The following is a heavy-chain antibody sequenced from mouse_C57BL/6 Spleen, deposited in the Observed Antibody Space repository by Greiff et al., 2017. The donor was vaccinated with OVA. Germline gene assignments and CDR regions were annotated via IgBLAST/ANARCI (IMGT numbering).Heavy chain of an antibody. J-gene: IGHJ3*01. D-gene: IGHD1-1*01. V-gene: IGHV1-82*01. Sequence: VQLQQSGPELVKPGASVKISCKASGYAFSSSWMNWVKQRPGKGLEWIGRIHPGDGDTNYNGKFKGKATLTADKSSSTAYMQLSSLTSEDSAVYFCARDCGSSIAYWGQGTLVTVSA. CDR3: ARDCGSSIAY. CDR1: GYAFSSSW. CDR2: IHPGDGDT.